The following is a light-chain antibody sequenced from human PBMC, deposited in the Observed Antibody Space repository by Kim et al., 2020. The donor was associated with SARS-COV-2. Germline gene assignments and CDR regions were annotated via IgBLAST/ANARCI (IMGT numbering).Light chain of an antibody. Sequence: QTVRITCQGDSLRRYYASWYQQKPGQAPVLVIYGKNNRPSGIPDRFSGSSSGNTASLTITGAQAEDEADYYCNSRDSSGNHHYVFGTGTKVTVL. V-gene: IGLV3-19*01. CDR3: NSRDSSGNHHYV. J-gene: IGLJ1*01. CDR2: GKN. CDR1: SLRRYY.